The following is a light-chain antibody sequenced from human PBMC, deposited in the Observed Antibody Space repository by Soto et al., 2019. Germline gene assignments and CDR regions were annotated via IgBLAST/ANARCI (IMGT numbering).Light chain of an antibody. CDR2: KAS. J-gene: IGKJ1*01. CDR1: QSISSW. CDR3: QQYNTFWT. V-gene: IGKV1-5*03. Sequence: DIQMTQSPSTLSASVGDRVTITCRASQSISSWLAWYQQKPGKEPNLRIYKASSLESGVPSRLSCSGSGTEFTLTISSLQPDDFATYDCQQYNTFWTFGQGTKVDIK.